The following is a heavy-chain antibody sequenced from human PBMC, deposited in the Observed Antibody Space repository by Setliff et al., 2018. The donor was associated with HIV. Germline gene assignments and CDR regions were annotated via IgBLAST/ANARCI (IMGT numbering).Heavy chain of an antibody. Sequence: ASVKVSCKASGGTFSSYAISWVRQAPGQGLEWMGWINTHSGYTNYAQNVQGRVTITRDTSANTAYMELSSLRSEDTAVYYCARGSCSGCYLSDYWGLGTLVTVSS. CDR2: INTHSGYT. V-gene: IGHV1-3*04. D-gene: IGHD6-19*01. CDR3: ARGSCSGCYLSDY. CDR1: GGTFSSYA. J-gene: IGHJ4*02.